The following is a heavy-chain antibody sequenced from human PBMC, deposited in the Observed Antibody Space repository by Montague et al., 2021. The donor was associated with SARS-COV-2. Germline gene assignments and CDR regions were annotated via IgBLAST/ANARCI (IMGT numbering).Heavy chain of an antibody. Sequence: ETLSLTCAVYGGSFSGYDWTWIRQSPGKGLEWIGEINQSGSAKYKPSLKSRVTISVDTSKNQFSLGLSSVTAADTAVYYCARDRSYDSSGYPFPQYFFDYWGQGALVIVSS. CDR3: ARDRSYDSSGYPFPQYFFDY. CDR2: INQSGSA. D-gene: IGHD3-22*01. J-gene: IGHJ4*02. CDR1: GGSFSGYD. V-gene: IGHV4-34*01.